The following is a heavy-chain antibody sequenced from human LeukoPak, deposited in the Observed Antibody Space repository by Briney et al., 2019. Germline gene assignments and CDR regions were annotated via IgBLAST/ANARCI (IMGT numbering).Heavy chain of an antibody. V-gene: IGHV3-74*03. CDR1: GFTFSSFW. CDR3: VRHNAARAFDI. D-gene: IGHD1-1*01. J-gene: IGHJ3*02. Sequence: TGGSLRLSCAASGFTFSSFWMHWVRQAPGKGLVWVSRVSDDGSTTTYAVSVKGRFTISRDNAKNTLYLQMNSLRPEDTAVYYCVRHNAARAFDIWGQGTMVIVSS. CDR2: VSDDGSTT.